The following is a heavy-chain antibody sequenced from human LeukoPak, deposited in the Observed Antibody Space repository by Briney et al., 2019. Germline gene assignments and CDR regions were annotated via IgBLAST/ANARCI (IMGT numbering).Heavy chain of an antibody. D-gene: IGHD1-26*01. CDR1: GFTFSSYA. V-gene: IGHV3-23*01. CDR2: ISGSGGKT. J-gene: IGHJ4*02. Sequence: GGSLRLSCAASGFTFSSYAMSWVRQAPGKGLEWGSGISGSGGKTYYADSVKGRFTVSRDNSNNRLYLQMSGLTAADTAVYYCAKDRSIGTYYTFDHWGQGTLVTVSS. CDR3: AKDRSIGTYYTFDH.